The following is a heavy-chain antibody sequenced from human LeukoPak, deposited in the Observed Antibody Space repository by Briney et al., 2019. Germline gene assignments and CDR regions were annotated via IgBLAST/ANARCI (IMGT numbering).Heavy chain of an antibody. CDR3: AADDLLFGY. CDR1: GFTFTNSA. V-gene: IGHV1-58*01. Sequence: SVKVSCKASGFTFTNSAVQWVRQARGQRLEWIGWIVVGSGKTNYAQKFQERVTITRDMSTRTAYLELSGLRSEDTAVYYCAADDLLFGYWGQGTLVTVSS. CDR2: IVVGSGKT. D-gene: IGHD3-10*02. J-gene: IGHJ4*02.